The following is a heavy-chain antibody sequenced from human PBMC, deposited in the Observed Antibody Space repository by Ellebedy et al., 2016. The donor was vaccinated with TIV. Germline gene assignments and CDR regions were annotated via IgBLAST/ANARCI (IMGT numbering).Heavy chain of an antibody. CDR1: GFSFSAYS. J-gene: IGHJ4*02. V-gene: IGHV3-48*01. D-gene: IGHD1-7*01. Sequence: GESLKISCEASGFSFSAYSLNWVRQAPGKGLEWIAYISAGDTIRYYADSVKGRFTISSDSAKKSVYLQMKSLRVEDTAVYYCVRESTSELLYFDYWGQGTLVTVSS. CDR2: ISAGDTIR. CDR3: VRESTSELLYFDY.